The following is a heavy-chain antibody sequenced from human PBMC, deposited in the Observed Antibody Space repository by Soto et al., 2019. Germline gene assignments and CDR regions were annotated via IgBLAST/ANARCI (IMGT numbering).Heavy chain of an antibody. CDR2: NYNSGNT. D-gene: IGHD5-12*01. J-gene: IGHJ4*02. CDR1: GGSVSSGSYF. Sequence: QVQLQESGPGLVKPSETLSLTCNVSGGSVSSGSYFWSWIRQPPGKGLEWIGDNYNSGNTKYNPSRKSRVTISADTSKTQFALKLSSVTAADTAVYYCAREGRVATFDYWGQGSLVTVSS. CDR3: AREGRVATFDY. V-gene: IGHV4-61*01.